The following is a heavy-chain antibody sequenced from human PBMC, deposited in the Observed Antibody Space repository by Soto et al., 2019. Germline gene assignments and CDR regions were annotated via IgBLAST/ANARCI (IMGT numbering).Heavy chain of an antibody. D-gene: IGHD2-15*01. CDR2: IDPSGVTT. Sequence: QEQLVQSGAEVKKPGASVKVSCKASGSTFTSYYIHLVRQVHGQGLEWMGMIDPSGVTTKSAQKFQGRLTLTKDTSTSTVYMELRSLTTEDTSVYYCAILFVKSFDPWGQGTLVTVSS. CDR3: AILFVKSFDP. CDR1: GSTFTSYY. J-gene: IGHJ5*02. V-gene: IGHV1-46*01.